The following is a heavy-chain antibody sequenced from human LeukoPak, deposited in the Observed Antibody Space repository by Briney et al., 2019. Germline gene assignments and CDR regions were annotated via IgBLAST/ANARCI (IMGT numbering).Heavy chain of an antibody. CDR2: IKQDGSER. CDR1: GFTFSSYW. V-gene: IGHV3-7*01. CDR3: AELGITMIGGV. D-gene: IGHD3-10*02. Sequence: PGGTLRLSCAASGFTFSSYWMSWVREAPGEGLWWGANIKQDGSERYYVDSVKGRFTIYRDNAKNSLYLQMNSLRAEDTAVYYCAELGITMIGGVWGKGTTVTISS. J-gene: IGHJ6*04.